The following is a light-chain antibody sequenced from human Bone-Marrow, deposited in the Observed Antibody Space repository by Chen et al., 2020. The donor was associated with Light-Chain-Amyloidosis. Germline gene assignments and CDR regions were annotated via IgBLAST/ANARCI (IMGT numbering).Light chain of an antibody. J-gene: IGLJ1*01. Sequence: QSALTQPASVSGSPGQSVTISCTGTSSDVGGDTHVSWYQQHPDKASKLMIYEVTKRPSSVPVRCSGSETADTATLSSSGLETEDEDDYFCSSYSITNTLVFGRGTKVTVL. CDR2: EVT. CDR1: SSDVGGDTH. CDR3: SSYSITNTLV. V-gene: IGLV2-14*01.